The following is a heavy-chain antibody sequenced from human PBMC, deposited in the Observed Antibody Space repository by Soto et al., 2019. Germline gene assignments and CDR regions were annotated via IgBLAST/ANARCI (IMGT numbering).Heavy chain of an antibody. CDR2: ISAYNGNT. J-gene: IGHJ6*02. Sequence: QVQLVQSGAEVKKPGASVKVSCKASGYTFTSYVISWVRQAPGQGLEWMGWISAYNGNTNYAQKLQGRVTMTTDTPTSTAYMELRSLRSDDTAVYYCASYREQLVLYSIDVWGQGTTVTVSS. D-gene: IGHD6-13*01. CDR3: ASYREQLVLYSIDV. V-gene: IGHV1-18*01. CDR1: GYTFTSYV.